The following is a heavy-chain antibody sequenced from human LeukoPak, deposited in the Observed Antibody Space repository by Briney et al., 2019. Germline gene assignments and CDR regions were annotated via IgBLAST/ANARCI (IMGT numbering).Heavy chain of an antibody. J-gene: IGHJ4*02. Sequence: TSETLSLTCSVSGVSVNSRYWSWVRQPPEKGLEWIGYIHYSGATNYNPSLKSRVSISIDTPRNQFFLSLSSVTAADTAVYYCAREDPLTAHFDYWGQGTLVTVSS. CDR1: GVSVNSRY. CDR2: IHYSGAT. V-gene: IGHV4-59*02. CDR3: AREDPLTAHFDY. D-gene: IGHD2-21*02.